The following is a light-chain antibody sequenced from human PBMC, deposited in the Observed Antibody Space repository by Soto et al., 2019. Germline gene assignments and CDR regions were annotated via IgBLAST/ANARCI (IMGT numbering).Light chain of an antibody. CDR1: ETVTGKY. V-gene: IGKV3-20*01. Sequence: EIVLTQSPGTLSLSPADRATLSCRASETVTGKYLAWYQQEVGQAPRLLIFAASNRATGIPDRFSGSGSGTDFTLTISRLEPEDFAMYFCQQYSSPPQTFGQGTKVEIK. CDR2: AAS. CDR3: QQYSSPPQT. J-gene: IGKJ1*01.